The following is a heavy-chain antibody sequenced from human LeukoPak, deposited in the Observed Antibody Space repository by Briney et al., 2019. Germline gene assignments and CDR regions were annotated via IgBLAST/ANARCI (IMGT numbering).Heavy chain of an antibody. D-gene: IGHD6-13*01. V-gene: IGHV4-34*01. CDR2: INHSGST. CDR3: ARDSGYSSSWYKYYYGMDV. J-gene: IGHJ6*02. CDR1: GGSFSGYY. Sequence: PSETLSLTCAVYGGSFSGYYWSWIRQPPGKGLEWIGEINHSGSTNYNPSLKSRVTISVGTSKNQFSLKLSSVTAADTAVYYCARDSGYSSSWYKYYYGMDVWGQGTTVTVSS.